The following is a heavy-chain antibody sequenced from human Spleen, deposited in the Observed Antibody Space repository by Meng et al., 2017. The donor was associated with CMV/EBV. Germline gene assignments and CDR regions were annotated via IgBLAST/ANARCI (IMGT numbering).Heavy chain of an antibody. J-gene: IGHJ5*02. CDR2: MNNYNRNT. Sequence: GYTWDGDGMNWVRRTEGLELELMGWMNNYNRNTKCGDRLQGRVTMNKDTSTITAEMGLRSPRSYDTAGYYRARDPKWKNFWFDPWGQGTLVTVSS. V-gene: IGHV1-18*01. D-gene: IGHD1/OR15-1a*01. CDR1: GYTWDGDG. CDR3: ARDPKWKNFWFDP.